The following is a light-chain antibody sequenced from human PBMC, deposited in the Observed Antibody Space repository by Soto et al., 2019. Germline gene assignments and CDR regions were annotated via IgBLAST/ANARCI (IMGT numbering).Light chain of an antibody. J-gene: IGKJ4*01. CDR3: QQYDTYPLA. CDR2: SAS. V-gene: IGKV1-5*03. Sequence: GDRVTITCRASQSLSDWLAWYQQIPGTSPKLLIYSASSLEDGVPSRFSVSGSGTEFTLTISSLQPDDFATYYCQQYDTYPLAFGGGTKVEIK. CDR1: QSLSDW.